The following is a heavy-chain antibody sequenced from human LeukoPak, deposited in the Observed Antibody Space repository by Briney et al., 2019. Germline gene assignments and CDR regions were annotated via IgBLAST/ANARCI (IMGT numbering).Heavy chain of an antibody. D-gene: IGHD6-6*01. CDR3: ASSLYSSSLGYFQH. CDR1: GFTVSSNY. J-gene: IGHJ1*01. V-gene: IGHV3-53*01. CDR2: FYSGGNT. Sequence: GGSLRLSCVASGFTVSSNYMSWVRQAPGKGLEWVSVFYSGGNTYYANSVKGRFTISRDSSKNTLYLQMNSLRAEDTAVYYCASSLYSSSLGYFQHWGQGTLVTVSS.